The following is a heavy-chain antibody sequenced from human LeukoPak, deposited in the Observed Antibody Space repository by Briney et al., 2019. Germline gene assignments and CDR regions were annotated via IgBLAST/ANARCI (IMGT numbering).Heavy chain of an antibody. J-gene: IGHJ4*02. CDR1: GGSVSSGSYY. CDR2: IYYSGST. CDR3: ARPYGSGSYYPFDY. D-gene: IGHD3-10*01. V-gene: IGHV4-61*01. Sequence: SETLSFTCTVSGGSVSSGSYYWSWIRQPPGKGLEWIGYIYYSGSTNYNPSLKSRVTISVDTSKNQFSLKLSSVTAADTAVYYCARPYGSGSYYPFDYWGQGTLVTVSS.